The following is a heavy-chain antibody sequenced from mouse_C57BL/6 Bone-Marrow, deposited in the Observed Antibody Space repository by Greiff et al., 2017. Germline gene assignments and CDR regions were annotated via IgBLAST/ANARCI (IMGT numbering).Heavy chain of an antibody. CDR3: ARDYYGSSYGVNY. CDR2: IYPGDGDT. Sequence: QVQLQQSGAELVKPGASVKISCKASGYAFSSYWMNWVKQRPGKGLEWIGQIYPGDGDTNYNGKFKGKATLTADKSSSTAYMQLSSLTSEDSAVYFCARDYYGSSYGVNYWGQGTSVTVSS. CDR1: GYAFSSYW. D-gene: IGHD1-1*01. V-gene: IGHV1-80*01. J-gene: IGHJ4*01.